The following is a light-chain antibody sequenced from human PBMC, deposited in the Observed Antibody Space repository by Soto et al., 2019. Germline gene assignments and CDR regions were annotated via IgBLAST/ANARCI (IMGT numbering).Light chain of an antibody. J-gene: IGKJ1*01. V-gene: IGKV3-20*01. CDR2: GAS. Sequence: EIVLTQPPGTLSLSPGATATLSCRASQSVSRNYLAWFQQKPGQAPRLLIHGASSRAAGTPDRFSGSGSGTDFTLTISRLEPEDFAVYFCQQHGSSPWTFGQGTKVDIK. CDR3: QQHGSSPWT. CDR1: QSVSRNY.